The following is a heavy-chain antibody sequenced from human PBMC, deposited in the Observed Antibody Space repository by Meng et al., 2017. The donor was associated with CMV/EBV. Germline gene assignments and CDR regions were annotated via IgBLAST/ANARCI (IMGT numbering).Heavy chain of an antibody. CDR3: VSGSDY. J-gene: IGHJ4*02. V-gene: IGHV4-39*01. CDR1: GGSRSGSSNY. CDR2: IDYSGSN. D-gene: IGHD3-10*01. Sequence: NCNVSGGSRSGSSNYGGWIGQGPGKGMGWIGSIDYSGSNCYNQSLKSRVTISVDTSKSQFSLKLSSVTAADTAVYYCVSGSDYWGQGTLVTVSS.